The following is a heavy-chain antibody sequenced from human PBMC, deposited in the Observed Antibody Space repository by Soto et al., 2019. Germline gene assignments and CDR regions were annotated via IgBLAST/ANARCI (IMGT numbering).Heavy chain of an antibody. V-gene: IGHV3-23*01. D-gene: IGHD3-3*01. CDR1: GFTFTNYA. CDR2: ISGSGGST. J-gene: IGHJ6*02. CDR3: AKDSSHDFWSAYYPPGTSGYYYGMDV. Sequence: GGSLRLSCAASGFTFTNYAVNWVRQAPGKGLEWVSAISGSGGSTHYADSVKGRFTISRDNSENTLYLQMNSLRDEDTAVYYCAKDSSHDFWSAYYPPGTSGYYYGMDVWGQGTTVTVSS.